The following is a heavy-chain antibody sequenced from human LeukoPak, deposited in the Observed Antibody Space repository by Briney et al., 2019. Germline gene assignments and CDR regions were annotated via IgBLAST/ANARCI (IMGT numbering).Heavy chain of an antibody. CDR3: ARVLDYYDSSGLAPLDEY. CDR1: GGTFSSYA. Sequence: SVKVSCKASGGTFSSYAISWVRQAPGQGLEWMGGIIPIFGTANYAQKFQGRVTITADKSTSTAYMELSSLRSEDTAVYYCARVLDYYDSSGLAPLDEYWGQGTLVTVSS. J-gene: IGHJ4*02. V-gene: IGHV1-69*06. D-gene: IGHD3-22*01. CDR2: IIPIFGTA.